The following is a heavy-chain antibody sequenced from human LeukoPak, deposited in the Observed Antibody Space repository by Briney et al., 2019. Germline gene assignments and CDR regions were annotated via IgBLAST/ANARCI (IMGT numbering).Heavy chain of an antibody. D-gene: IGHD3-22*01. CDR1: GFSLTTTGVG. J-gene: IGHJ4*02. CDR2: IYWDGDK. Sequence: GSGPTLVNPTQTLTLTCTVSGFSLTTTGVGVGWIRQPRGKALEWLAFIYWDGDKRYSPSLRSRLTITKDTSKNQVVLTMTNMDPVDTATYYCAHRRPDDSSGVYFDYWGQGTLLTVSS. V-gene: IGHV2-5*02. CDR3: AHRRPDDSSGVYFDY.